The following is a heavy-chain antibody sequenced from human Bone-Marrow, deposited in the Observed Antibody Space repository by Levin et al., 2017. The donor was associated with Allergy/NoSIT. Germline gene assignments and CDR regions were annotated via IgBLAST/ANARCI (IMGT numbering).Heavy chain of an antibody. Sequence: PGGSLRLSCAASGFTVSTNYMSWVRQAPGKGLEWVSLIYTGGTTYYADSVKGRFTISRDNSTNKVYLQMNSLSAGDTAVYYCARVLRYYYDSRDLPFDPWGQGTLVTVSS. CDR3: ARVLRYYYDSRDLPFDP. D-gene: IGHD3-22*01. J-gene: IGHJ5*02. CDR2: IYTGGTT. V-gene: IGHV3-66*01. CDR1: GFTVSTNY.